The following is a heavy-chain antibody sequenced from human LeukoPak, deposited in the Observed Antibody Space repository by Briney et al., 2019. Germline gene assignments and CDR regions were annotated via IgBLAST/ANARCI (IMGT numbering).Heavy chain of an antibody. J-gene: IGHJ4*02. CDR3: STIVVVVAATQDY. CDR2: INPNSGGT. CDR1: VYTFTGYY. V-gene: IGHV1-2*02. D-gene: IGHD2-15*01. Sequence: ASLNVSCKPSVYTFTGYYMHWVPQAPGQGLEWMGWINPNSGGTNYAQKFQGRVTMTRDTSISTAYMELSRLRSDDTAVYYCSTIVVVVAATQDYWGQGTLVTVSS.